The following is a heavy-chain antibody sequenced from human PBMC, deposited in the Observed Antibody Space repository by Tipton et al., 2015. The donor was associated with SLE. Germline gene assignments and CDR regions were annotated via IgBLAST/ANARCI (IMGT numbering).Heavy chain of an antibody. CDR2: IYTRGST. V-gene: IGHV4-61*02. CDR3: ARESYNLLYYFYYMDV. Sequence: TLSLTCTVSGGSISSGSYYWSWIRQPAGKGLEWLGRIYTRGSTNYNPSLKSRVTISIDTSKNQFSRKLSSVTAADTAVYYCARESYNLLYYFYYMDVWGKGTTVTVSS. J-gene: IGHJ6*03. D-gene: IGHD5-24*01. CDR1: GGSISSGSYY.